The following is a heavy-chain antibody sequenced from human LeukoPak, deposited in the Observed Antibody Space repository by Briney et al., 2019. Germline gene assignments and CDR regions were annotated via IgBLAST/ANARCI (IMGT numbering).Heavy chain of an antibody. D-gene: IGHD3-22*01. V-gene: IGHV3-23*01. CDR2: ISGSGSNT. Sequence: GGSLRLSCAASGFTFSSYGMHWVRQAPGKGLEWVSAISGSGSNTYYADSVKGRFTISRDNSQNTLYLQMNSLRAEDTAVYYCAKTGDYFDSSGYYRPDAFDIWGRGTMVTVSS. J-gene: IGHJ3*02. CDR1: GFTFSSYG. CDR3: AKTGDYFDSSGYYRPDAFDI.